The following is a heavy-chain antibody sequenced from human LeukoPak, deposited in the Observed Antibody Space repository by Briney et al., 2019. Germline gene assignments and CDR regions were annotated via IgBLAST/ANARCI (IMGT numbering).Heavy chain of an antibody. CDR2: IHSSGST. D-gene: IGHD1-1*01. CDR1: SDSISGFY. J-gene: IGHJ6*02. CDR3: ARHSQRYRFGKDV. Sequence: SETLSLTSSVSSDSISGFYLSWIRQPPGKGLEWIGQIHSSGSTRYNPSLKSRVTISVDMSQNQVSLKFGPVTAADTAVYSCARHSQRYRFGKDVWGQGTTVTVSS. V-gene: IGHV4-59*08.